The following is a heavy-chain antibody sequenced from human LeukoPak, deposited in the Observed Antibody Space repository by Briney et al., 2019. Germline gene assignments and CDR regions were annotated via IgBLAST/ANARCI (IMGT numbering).Heavy chain of an antibody. D-gene: IGHD5-12*01. CDR1: GFPFSSYA. V-gene: IGHV3-23*01. Sequence: GGSLRLSCAASGFPFSSYAMSWVRQAPGEGVEWVSAIRGSGGSTYYADSVKGRFTISRDNSKNALYLQMNSLRAEDTAVYYCAKRIIVATKIDYWGQGTLVTVSS. CDR3: AKRIIVATKIDY. J-gene: IGHJ4*02. CDR2: IRGSGGST.